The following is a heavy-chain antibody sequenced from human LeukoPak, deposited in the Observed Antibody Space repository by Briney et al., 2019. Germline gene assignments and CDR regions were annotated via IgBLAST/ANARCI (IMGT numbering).Heavy chain of an antibody. CDR1: GFTFSNYA. Sequence: PGGSLRLSCAASGFTFSNYAMSWVRQTPGKRLEWVAATVGGRPDTYHAESVKGRFTVSRDDSRDTLFLQMNRLSVDDTAIYYCTKAPLRSCSGAFCYPFDYWGQGTLVTVSS. D-gene: IGHD2-8*02. CDR3: TKAPLRSCSGAFCYPFDY. CDR2: TVGGRPDT. J-gene: IGHJ4*02. V-gene: IGHV3-23*01.